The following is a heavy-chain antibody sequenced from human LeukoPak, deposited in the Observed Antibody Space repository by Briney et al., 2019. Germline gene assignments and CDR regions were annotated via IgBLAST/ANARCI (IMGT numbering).Heavy chain of an antibody. CDR3: ARGGHDYYGFDV. CDR2: ISSGSSTI. CDR1: GFTFSTYS. V-gene: IGHV3-48*02. J-gene: IGHJ6*02. Sequence: PGGSLRLSCEASGFTFSTYSMNWVRQPPGKGLEWVSYISSGSSTIYYADSVKGRFTISRDNAQNSLFLQMNSLRDEDTAVYYCARGGHDYYGFDVWGQGTTVTVSS.